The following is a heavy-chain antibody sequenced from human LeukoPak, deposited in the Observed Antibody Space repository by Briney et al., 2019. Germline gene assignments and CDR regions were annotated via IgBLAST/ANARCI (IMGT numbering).Heavy chain of an antibody. D-gene: IGHD2-15*01. V-gene: IGHV3-30-3*01. J-gene: IGHJ3*02. CDR3: ARVGVGCSGGSCYSIPQHAFDI. CDR2: ISYDGSNK. Sequence: PGGSLRLSCAASGFTFSSYAMHWVRQAPGKGLEWVAVISYDGSNKYYADSVKGRFTISRDNSKNTLYLQMNSLRAEDTAVYYCARVGVGCSGGSCYSIPQHAFDIWGQGTMVTVSS. CDR1: GFTFSSYA.